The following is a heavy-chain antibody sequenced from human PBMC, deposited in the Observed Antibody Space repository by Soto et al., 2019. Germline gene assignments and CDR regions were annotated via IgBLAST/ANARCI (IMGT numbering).Heavy chain of an antibody. CDR1: GYTFTNHH. CDR2: INPRGGGT. Sequence: ASVKVSCKASGYTFTNHHMHWVRQVPGEGLEWMGMINPRGGGTNYPQKFQGRVTMTRDTSTSTAYMELSRLTYDDTALYYCCNQHYGQGYWGRGTLVPVSS. V-gene: IGHV1-46*01. CDR3: CNQHYGQGY. D-gene: IGHD3-10*01. J-gene: IGHJ4*02.